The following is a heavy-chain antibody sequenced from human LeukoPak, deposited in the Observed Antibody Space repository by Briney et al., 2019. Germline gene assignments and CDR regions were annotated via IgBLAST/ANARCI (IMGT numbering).Heavy chain of an antibody. V-gene: IGHV4-34*01. CDR2: INHSGST. CDR1: GGSFSGYY. Sequence: PSETLSLTCAVYGGSFSGYYWSWIRQPPGKGLEWIGEINHSGSTNYNPSLKSRVTISVDMSKNQFSLKLSSVTAADTAVYYCARDQRSLDYWGQGTLVTVSS. CDR3: ARDQRSLDY. J-gene: IGHJ4*02.